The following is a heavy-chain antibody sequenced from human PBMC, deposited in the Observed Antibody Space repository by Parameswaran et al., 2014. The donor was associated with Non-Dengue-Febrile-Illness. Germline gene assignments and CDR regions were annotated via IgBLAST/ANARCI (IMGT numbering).Heavy chain of an antibody. V-gene: IGHV4-59*01. CDR3: ARDNRGYSYGYYYYYGMDV. D-gene: IGHD5-18*01. Sequence: RWIRQPPRKGLEWIGYIYYMGAPTTTPPSKSRVTISVDTSKNQFSLKLSSVTAADTAVYYCARDNRGYSYGYYYYYGMDVWGQGTTVTVSS. CDR2: IYYMGAP. J-gene: IGHJ6*02.